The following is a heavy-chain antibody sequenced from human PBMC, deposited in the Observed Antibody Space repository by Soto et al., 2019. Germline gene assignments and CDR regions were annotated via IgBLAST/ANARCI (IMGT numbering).Heavy chain of an antibody. V-gene: IGHV1-18*01. CDR3: ARDGPQSYDFWSGYGWFDP. J-gene: IGHJ5*02. CDR2: ISVYNGNT. D-gene: IGHD3-3*01. CDR1: GYTFTNYG. Sequence: GASVKVSCKASGYTFTNYGINWERQAPGQGLEWMGWISVYNGNTNYAQKLQGRVTMTTDTSTSTAYMELRSLRSDDTAVYYCARDGPQSYDFWSGYGWFDPWGQGTLVTVSS.